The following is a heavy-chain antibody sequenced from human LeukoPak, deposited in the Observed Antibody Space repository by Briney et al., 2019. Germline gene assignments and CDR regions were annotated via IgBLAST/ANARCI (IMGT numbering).Heavy chain of an antibody. D-gene: IGHD1-7*01. V-gene: IGHV4-4*07. CDR2: IYTSGST. J-gene: IGHJ5*02. CDR1: GGSISSYY. Sequence: SETLSLTCTVSGGSISSYYWSWIRQPAGKGLEWIGRIYTSGSTNYNPSLKSRVTMSADTSKNLFSLKLSSVTAADTAVYYCARGKEMATMWNSANWFDPWGQGTLVTVSS. CDR3: ARGKEMATMWNSANWFDP.